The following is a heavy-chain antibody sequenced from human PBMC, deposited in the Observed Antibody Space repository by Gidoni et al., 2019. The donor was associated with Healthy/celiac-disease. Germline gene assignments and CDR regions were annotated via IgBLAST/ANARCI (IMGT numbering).Heavy chain of an antibody. CDR1: GVTSDDYA. Sequence: EGQLVEYGGGLVQPGRSMRLSWEASGVTSDDYAMHWVRQAPGTVLECVSGSSLNSGSIGYADSVKGRFTISSDNAKNSLYLQMNSLRAEDTALYYCAKGYYSSSWYYFDYWGQGTLVTVSS. D-gene: IGHD6-13*01. J-gene: IGHJ4*02. CDR2: SSLNSGSI. V-gene: IGHV3-9*02. CDR3: AKGYYSSSWYYFDY.